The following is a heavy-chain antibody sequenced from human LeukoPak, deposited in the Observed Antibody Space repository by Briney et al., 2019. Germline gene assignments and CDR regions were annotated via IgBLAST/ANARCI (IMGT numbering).Heavy chain of an antibody. CDR1: GVTFTSYG. CDR3: ARVYDYSSAHGVDV. D-gene: IGHD3-10*01. J-gene: IGHJ6*02. Sequence: GASVKVSCRASGVTFTSYGMHWVRQGPGHRLEWMGWINAGNGDTKYSQKFQGRVTIARDTSANTAYMELSSLRSEDTAVYYCARVYDYSSAHGVDVWGQGTTVTVSS. V-gene: IGHV1-3*01. CDR2: INAGNGDT.